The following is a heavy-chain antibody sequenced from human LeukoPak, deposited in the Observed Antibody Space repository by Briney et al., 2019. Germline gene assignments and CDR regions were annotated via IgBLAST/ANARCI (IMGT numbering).Heavy chain of an antibody. Sequence: PGGSLRLSCAAPGFTFSSYGMHWVRQAPGKGLEWVAVIWYDGSNKYYADSVKGRFTISRDNSKNTLYLQMNSLRAEDTAVYYCARDRAYYYYMDVWGKGTTVTVSS. CDR2: IWYDGSNK. CDR3: ARDRAYYYYMDV. CDR1: GFTFSSYG. J-gene: IGHJ6*03. V-gene: IGHV3-33*01.